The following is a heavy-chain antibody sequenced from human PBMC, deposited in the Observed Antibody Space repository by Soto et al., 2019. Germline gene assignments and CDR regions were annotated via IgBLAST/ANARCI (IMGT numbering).Heavy chain of an antibody. D-gene: IGHD6-13*01. CDR3: ARVWSGIAAAGTVTYAFDI. V-gene: IGHV3-11*01. CDR1: GFTFSDYY. CDR2: ISSSGSTI. Sequence: QVQLVESGGGLVKPGGSLRLSCVASGFTFSDYYMSWIRQAPGKGLEWVSYISSSGSTIYYADSVKGRFTISRDNAKNSLYLQINSLRAEDTAVYYCARVWSGIAAAGTVTYAFDIWGQGTMVTVSS. J-gene: IGHJ3*02.